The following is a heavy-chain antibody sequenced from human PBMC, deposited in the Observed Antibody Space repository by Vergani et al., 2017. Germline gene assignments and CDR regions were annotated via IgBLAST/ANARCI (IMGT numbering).Heavy chain of an antibody. Sequence: EVQLVESGGGLVQPGRSLRLSCAASGFTFDDYAMHWVRQAPGKGLEWVSGISWNSGSIGYADSVKGRFTISRDNAKNYLYLQMNSLRAEDTALYYCAKDTTHYYDSSGYYNYWGQGTLVTVSS. V-gene: IGHV3-9*01. CDR1: GFTFDDYA. D-gene: IGHD3-22*01. CDR2: ISWNSGSI. CDR3: AKDTTHYYDSSGYYNY. J-gene: IGHJ4*02.